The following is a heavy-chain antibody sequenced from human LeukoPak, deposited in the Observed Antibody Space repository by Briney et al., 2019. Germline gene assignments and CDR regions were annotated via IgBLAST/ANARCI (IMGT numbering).Heavy chain of an antibody. J-gene: IGHJ4*02. CDR3: ARSQYSSGWYTLDY. D-gene: IGHD6-19*01. CDR1: GGSISSYY. Sequence: SETLSLTCTVSGGSISSYYWSWIRQPPGKGLEWIGYISYSGNTNYNPSLKGRVTISVDTSKNQFSLRLSSVTAADTAVYYCARSQYSSGWYTLDYWGQGTLVTVSS. CDR2: ISYSGNT. V-gene: IGHV4-59*12.